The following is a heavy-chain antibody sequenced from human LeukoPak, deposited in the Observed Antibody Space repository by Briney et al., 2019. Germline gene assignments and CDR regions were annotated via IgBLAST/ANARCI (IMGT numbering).Heavy chain of an antibody. Sequence: GGSLRLSCATSGLTVSDHHMDWVRRAPGKGLEWVGRIRKKAESDTTEYAASVKGRFAISRDDSKNSLYLQMNSLKTEDTAVYYCARDLSGTSFNYWGQGTLVTVSS. CDR3: ARDLSGTSFNY. J-gene: IGHJ4*02. CDR1: GLTVSDHH. CDR2: IRKKAESDTT. D-gene: IGHD1-26*01. V-gene: IGHV3-72*01.